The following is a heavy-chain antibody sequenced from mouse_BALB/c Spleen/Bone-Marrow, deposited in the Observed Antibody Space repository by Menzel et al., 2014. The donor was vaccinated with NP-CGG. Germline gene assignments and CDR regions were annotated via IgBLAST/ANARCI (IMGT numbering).Heavy chain of an antibody. CDR1: GYTFTSYW. CDR2: LAPGSGGK. D-gene: IGHD2-14*01. V-gene: IGHV1S41*01. Sequence: DLVKPGASVKLSCKASGYTFTSYWINWIKQRPGQGLEWIGRLAPGSGGKYYNNMFKDKATLTVDPSSSTAYIQRSSLSSEGSAVYFSAREDYRYGDWYFDVWGAGTSVTVSS. CDR3: AREDYRYGDWYFDV. J-gene: IGHJ1*01.